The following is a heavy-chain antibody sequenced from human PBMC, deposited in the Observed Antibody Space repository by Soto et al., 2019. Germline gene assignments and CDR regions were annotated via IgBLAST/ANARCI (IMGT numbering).Heavy chain of an antibody. CDR3: VSQRTTVPTQAYFDY. J-gene: IGHJ4*02. D-gene: IGHD4-17*01. V-gene: IGHV4-39*01. Sequence: SETLSLTCTVSGGSVTDSSYYWGWIRQSPGKGLEWIGSVYYRGRSYSKSSVKSRVTISVDTSKNRFSLSLNSVTASDTAVYFCVSQRTTVPTQAYFDYWGPGALVTVSS. CDR1: GGSVTDSSYY. CDR2: VYYRGRS.